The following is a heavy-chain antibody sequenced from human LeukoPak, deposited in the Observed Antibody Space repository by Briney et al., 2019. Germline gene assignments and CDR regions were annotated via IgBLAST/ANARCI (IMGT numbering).Heavy chain of an antibody. CDR2: ISYDGSNK. J-gene: IGHJ4*01. D-gene: IGHD3-22*01. CDR1: GFTFSTDG. V-gene: IGHV3-30*18. CDR3: AKADTMIGAFNPGIDY. Sequence: GRSLRLSCAASGFTFSTDGMHWVRQAPGKGVEGLAAISYDGSNKYCADSVKGRFPVSRDNSKNTLYLHMHSLRAEDTAVYHCAKADTMIGAFNPGIDYWGHGTLVTVSS.